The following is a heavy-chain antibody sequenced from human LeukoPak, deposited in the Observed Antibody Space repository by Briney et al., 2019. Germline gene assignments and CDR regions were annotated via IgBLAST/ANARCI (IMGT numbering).Heavy chain of an antibody. Sequence: ASVKVSCKASGYAFTSYYMHWVRQAPGQGLEWMGIINPSGGSTSYAQKFQGRVTMTRDMSTSTVYMELSSLRSEDAAVYYCARDRRDYYYMDVWGKGTTVTVSS. J-gene: IGHJ6*03. V-gene: IGHV1-46*01. CDR3: ARDRRDYYYMDV. CDR2: INPSGGST. CDR1: GYAFTSYY.